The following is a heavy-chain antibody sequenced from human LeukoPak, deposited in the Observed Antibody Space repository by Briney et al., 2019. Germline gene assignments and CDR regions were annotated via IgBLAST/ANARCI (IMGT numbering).Heavy chain of an antibody. CDR2: ISGTRDST. D-gene: IGHD3-22*01. V-gene: IGHV3-23*01. CDR3: AKATYYYDTTGYNGLFGY. Sequence: GGSLKLSCGASGFTVRSYAMSWVRQAPGKGLEWVSAISGTRDSTYYADSVSGRFTISRDSSKNTLYLQLNSLRAEDTALYYCAKATYYYDTTGYNGLFGYWGQGTPVTVSS. J-gene: IGHJ4*02. CDR1: GFTVRSYA.